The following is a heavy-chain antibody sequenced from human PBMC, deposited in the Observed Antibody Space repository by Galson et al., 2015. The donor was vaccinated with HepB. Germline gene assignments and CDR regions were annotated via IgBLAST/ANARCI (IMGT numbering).Heavy chain of an antibody. V-gene: IGHV1-2*02. CDR2: INPNSGGT. CDR1: GYTFTGYY. J-gene: IGHJ4*02. D-gene: IGHD2-2*01. CDR3: ARANGAGGAYKDIVVVPAANRVDY. Sequence: SVKVSCKASGYTFTGYYMHWVRQAPGQGLEWMGWINPNSGGTNYAQKFQGRVTMTRDTSISTAYMELSRLRSDDTAVYYCARANGAGGAYKDIVVVPAANRVDYWGQGTLVTVSS.